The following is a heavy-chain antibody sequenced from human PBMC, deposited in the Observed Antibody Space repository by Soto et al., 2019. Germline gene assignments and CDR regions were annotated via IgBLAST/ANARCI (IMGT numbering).Heavy chain of an antibody. CDR2: ISYSGST. Sequence: SETLSLTCTVSGGSISSFDWNWIRQSPGKGLEWIGYISYSGSTNYNPSLKSRVTISVDTSKNQFSLKLSSVTAADTAVYYCARADPYSSSLYEGYYYYCYGMAVWSQRTTVIGSS. J-gene: IGHJ6*02. D-gene: IGHD6-13*01. CDR1: GGSISSFD. V-gene: IGHV4-59*01. CDR3: ARADPYSSSLYEGYYYYCYGMAV.